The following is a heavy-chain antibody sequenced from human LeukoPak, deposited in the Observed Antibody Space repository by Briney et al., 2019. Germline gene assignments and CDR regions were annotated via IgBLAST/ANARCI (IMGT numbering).Heavy chain of an antibody. Sequence: SETLSLTCAVYGGSFSGYYWSWIRQPPGKGLEWIGEINHSGSTNYNPSLKSRVTISVDTSKNQFSLKLRSVTAADTAVYYCARGRGYNSFDYWGQGTLVTVSS. V-gene: IGHV4-34*01. D-gene: IGHD5-24*01. CDR2: INHSGST. CDR3: ARGRGYNSFDY. J-gene: IGHJ4*02. CDR1: GGSFSGYY.